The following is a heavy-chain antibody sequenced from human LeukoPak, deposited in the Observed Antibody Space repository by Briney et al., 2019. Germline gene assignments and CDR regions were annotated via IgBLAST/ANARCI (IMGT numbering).Heavy chain of an antibody. Sequence: IRGVGEALGKELEWMGGIIPIFGTANYAQKFQGRVTITADESTSTAYMELSSLRSEDTAVYYCAAAGSSGWTDFDYWGQGTLVTVSS. CDR3: AAAGSSGWTDFDY. J-gene: IGHJ4*02. D-gene: IGHD6-19*01. V-gene: IGHV1-69*01. CDR2: IIPIFGTA.